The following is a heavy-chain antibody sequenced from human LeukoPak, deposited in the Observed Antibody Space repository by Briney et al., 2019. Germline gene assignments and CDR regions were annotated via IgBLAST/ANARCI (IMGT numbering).Heavy chain of an antibody. D-gene: IGHD1-26*01. CDR2: IDWHGSTT. Sequence: GGSLRLSCAASGFTFDDYTMHWVRQVPGKGLEWVSLIDWHGSTTYYADSVKGRFTISRDNSKNSLYLQMNSLRTEDTALYYCAKDVGFSYFDYWGQGTLVTVSS. CDR1: GFTFDDYT. J-gene: IGHJ4*02. V-gene: IGHV3-43*01. CDR3: AKDVGFSYFDY.